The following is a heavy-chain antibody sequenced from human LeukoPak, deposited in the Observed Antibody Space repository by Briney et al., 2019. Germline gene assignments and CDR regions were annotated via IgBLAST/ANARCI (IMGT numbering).Heavy chain of an antibody. CDR1: GYSISSGYY. J-gene: IGHJ5*02. CDR2: IYHSGST. V-gene: IGHV4-38-2*02. CDR3: ARQWRGWFDP. Sequence: SETLSLTCTVSGYSISSGYYWGWIRQPPGKGLEWIGSIYHSGSTYYNPSLKSRVTISVDTSKNQFSLKLSSVTAADTAVYYCARQWRGWFDPWGQGTLVTVSS. D-gene: IGHD6-19*01.